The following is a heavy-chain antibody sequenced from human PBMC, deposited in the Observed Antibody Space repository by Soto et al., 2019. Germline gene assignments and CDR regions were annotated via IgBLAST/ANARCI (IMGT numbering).Heavy chain of an antibody. V-gene: IGHV3-30-3*01. J-gene: IGHJ5*02. CDR1: GFTFSSYA. Sequence: QVQLVESGGGVVQPGRSLRLSCAASGFTFSSYAIHWVRQAPGKGLEWVAVISYDGSNKYYADSVKGRFTVSRDNSKNTVYLQMNSLRVEDTAVYYCARELEAWFDHWGQGTLVTVSS. CDR3: ARELEAWFDH. CDR2: ISYDGSNK.